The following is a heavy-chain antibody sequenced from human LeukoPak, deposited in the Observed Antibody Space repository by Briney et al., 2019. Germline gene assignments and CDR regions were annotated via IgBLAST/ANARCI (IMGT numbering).Heavy chain of an antibody. CDR1: GFTFSNYV. CDR3: ARIMNDFWSGYYPLALNY. V-gene: IGHV3-33*08. Sequence: GGPLRLSCEASGFTFSNYVMNWVRQAPGKGLEWVAVIWHDGRNKYYVDSVKGRFTISRDNSKNTLYLQMNSLRAEDTAVYYCARIMNDFWSGYYPLALNYWGQGTPVTVSS. D-gene: IGHD3-3*01. CDR2: IWHDGRNK. J-gene: IGHJ4*02.